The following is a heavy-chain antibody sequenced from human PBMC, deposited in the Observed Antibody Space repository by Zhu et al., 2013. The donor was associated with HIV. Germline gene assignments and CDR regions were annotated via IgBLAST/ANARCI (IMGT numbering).Heavy chain of an antibody. CDR1: GGTFSNYG. J-gene: IGHJ4*02. D-gene: IGHD3-22*01. CDR3: ARDHNSGYYSYFDY. CDR2: IIPIFDTA. Sequence: QVQLVQSGAEVKKPGSSVKVSCKASGGTFSNYGINWVRQAPGQGLEWMGGIIPIFDTANYAQKFQGRVTITADESTSTAYMELSSLRSEDTAVYYCARDHNSGYYSYFDYVGPGNPGSPSPQ. V-gene: IGHV1-69*01.